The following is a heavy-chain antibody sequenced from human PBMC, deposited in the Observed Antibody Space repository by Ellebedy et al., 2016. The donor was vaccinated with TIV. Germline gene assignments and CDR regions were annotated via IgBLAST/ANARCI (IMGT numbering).Heavy chain of an antibody. V-gene: IGHV3-21*01. Sequence: GGSLRLXXAASGFTFSSYSMNWVRQAPGKGLEWVSSISSSSSYIYYADSVKGRFTISRDNAKNTLYLQMHSLRAEDTAVYYCVRARPYCGGDCFSFGNWGQGSLVTVSS. CDR1: GFTFSSYS. CDR3: VRARPYCGGDCFSFGN. CDR2: ISSSSSYI. D-gene: IGHD2-21*02. J-gene: IGHJ4*02.